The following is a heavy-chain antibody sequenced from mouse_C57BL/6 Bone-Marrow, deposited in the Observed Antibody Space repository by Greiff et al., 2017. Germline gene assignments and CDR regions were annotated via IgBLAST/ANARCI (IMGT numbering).Heavy chain of an antibody. D-gene: IGHD2-3*01. CDR3: TTSRWSSFAY. CDR1: GYTFTSYG. J-gene: IGHJ3*01. CDR2: IDPEDGDT. Sequence: EVKLMESGAELARPGASVKLSCKASGYTFTSYGISWVKQRTGQGLEWIGRIDPEDGDTEYAPKFQGKATMTADTSSNTAYLQLSSLTSEDTAVYYCTTSRWSSFAYWGQGTLVTVSA. V-gene: IGHV14-1*01.